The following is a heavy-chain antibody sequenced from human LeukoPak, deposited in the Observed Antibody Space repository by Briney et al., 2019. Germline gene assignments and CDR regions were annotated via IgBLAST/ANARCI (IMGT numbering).Heavy chain of an antibody. CDR3: ATEKDLLLDS. CDR1: GYSLSELS. Sequence: GASVKVSCKVSGYSLSELSTYWVRQAPGQGLEWMGGFDPGDDETIYAQKFQGRVTMTEDTSTDTAYLELSSLRSEDTAVYFCATEKDLLLDSWGQGTPVTVPS. CDR2: FDPGDDET. J-gene: IGHJ5*01. D-gene: IGHD1-26*01. V-gene: IGHV1-24*01.